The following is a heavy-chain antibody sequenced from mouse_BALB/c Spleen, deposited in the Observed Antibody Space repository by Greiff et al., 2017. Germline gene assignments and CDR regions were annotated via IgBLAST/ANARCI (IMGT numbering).Heavy chain of an antibody. J-gene: IGHJ3*01. CDR2: ISSGGSYT. D-gene: IGHD2-4*01. CDR1: GFTFSSYG. Sequence: EVQVVESGGDLVKPGGSLKLSCAASGFTFSSYGMSWVRQTPDKRLEWVATISSGGSYTYYPDSVKGRFTISRDNAKNTLYLQMSSLKSEDTAMYYCARQSTMITTGFAYWGQGTLVTVSA. V-gene: IGHV5-6*01. CDR3: ARQSTMITTGFAY.